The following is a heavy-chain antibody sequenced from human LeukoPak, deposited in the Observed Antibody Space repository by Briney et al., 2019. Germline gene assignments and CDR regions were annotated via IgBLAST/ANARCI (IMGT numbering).Heavy chain of an antibody. D-gene: IGHD3-22*01. Sequence: GGSLRLSCAASGFSFDSYAMHWVRQTPGKGLEWVAVVSHDGSDKYYADSVKGRFTISRDNSKNRLFLHMNSLRPEDTASYYCARDHGHYDSSGYFDYWGQGTLVTVSS. CDR3: ARDHGHYDSSGYFDY. V-gene: IGHV3-30-3*01. CDR2: VSHDGSDK. J-gene: IGHJ4*02. CDR1: GFSFDSYA.